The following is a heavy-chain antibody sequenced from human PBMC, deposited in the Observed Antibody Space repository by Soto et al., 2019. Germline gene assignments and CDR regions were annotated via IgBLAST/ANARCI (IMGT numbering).Heavy chain of an antibody. Sequence: SETLSLTCTVSGGSISSGDYYWSWIRQPPGKGLEWIGYIYYSGSTYYNPSLKSRVTISVDTSKNQFSLKLSSVTAADTAVYYCARDTVVPAAMFDPWGQGTLVTVSS. J-gene: IGHJ5*02. CDR1: GGSISSGDYY. CDR2: IYYSGST. V-gene: IGHV4-30-4*01. D-gene: IGHD2-2*01. CDR3: ARDTVVPAAMFDP.